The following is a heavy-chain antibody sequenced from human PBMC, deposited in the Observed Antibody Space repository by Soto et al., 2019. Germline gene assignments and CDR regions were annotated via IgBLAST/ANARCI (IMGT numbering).Heavy chain of an antibody. D-gene: IGHD6-6*01. Sequence: PSETLSLTCTVSGGSISSHSWSWIRQPPGKGLEWIGNIYFSGSTSYNPSLKSRVTISEHTSKNQFALNVTSVTAADTAVYYCARIHHLVRGGKYGMDVWGPGATVTVSS. CDR2: IYFSGST. CDR1: GGSISSHS. CDR3: ARIHHLVRGGKYGMDV. J-gene: IGHJ6*02. V-gene: IGHV4-59*11.